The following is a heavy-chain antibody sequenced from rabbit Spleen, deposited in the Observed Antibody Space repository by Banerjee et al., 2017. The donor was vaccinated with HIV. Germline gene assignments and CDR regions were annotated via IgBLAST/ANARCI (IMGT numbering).Heavy chain of an antibody. CDR1: GVSFSGSSY. CDR3: ARDTSSSFSSYGMDL. Sequence: QSLEESGGDLVKPGASLTVTCIASGVSFSGSSYMCWVRQAPGKGLEWIACIEAGSSGFTYFASWAKGRFTISKTSSTTVTLQMTSLTAADTATYFCARDTSSSFSSYGMDLWGQGTLVTVS. J-gene: IGHJ6*01. V-gene: IGHV1S40*01. D-gene: IGHD1-1*01. CDR2: IEAGSSGFT.